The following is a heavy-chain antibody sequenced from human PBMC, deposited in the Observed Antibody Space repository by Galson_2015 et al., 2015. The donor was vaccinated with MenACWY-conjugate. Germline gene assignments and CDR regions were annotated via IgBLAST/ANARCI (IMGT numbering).Heavy chain of an antibody. Sequence: SLRLSCAASGFTFSSNWMSWVRQAPGMGLEWVANINQDGSEKYYVDSMKGRFTISRDDAKNSLYLQMNSLRAEDTAVYYCARLPAGSEIRYFYGMDVWGQGTTVTVSS. CDR2: INQDGSEK. J-gene: IGHJ6*02. CDR1: GFTFSSNW. CDR3: ARLPAGSEIRYFYGMDV. D-gene: IGHD5-24*01. V-gene: IGHV3-7*03.